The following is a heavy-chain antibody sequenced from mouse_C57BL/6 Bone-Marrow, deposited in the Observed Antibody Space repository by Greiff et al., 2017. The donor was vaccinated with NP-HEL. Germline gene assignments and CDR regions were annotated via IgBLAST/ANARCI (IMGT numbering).Heavy chain of an antibody. J-gene: IGHJ3*01. CDR2: ISNGGGST. V-gene: IGHV5-12*01. D-gene: IGHD1-1*01. CDR3: ARQKGYYGSSYAWFAY. CDR1: GFTFSDYY. Sequence: EVHLVESGGGLVQPGGSLKLSCAASGFTFSDYYMYWVRQTPEKRLEWVAYISNGGGSTYYPDTVKGRFTISRDNAKNTLYLQMSRLKSEDTAMYYCARQKGYYGSSYAWFAYWGQGTLVTVSA.